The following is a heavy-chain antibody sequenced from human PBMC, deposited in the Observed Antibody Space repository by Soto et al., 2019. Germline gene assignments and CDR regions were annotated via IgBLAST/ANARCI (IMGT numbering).Heavy chain of an antibody. CDR2: ISYDGSNK. CDR1: GFTFSSYG. CDR3: ANLRSHALDAFDI. V-gene: IGHV3-30*18. Sequence: GGSLRLSCAASGFTFSSYGMHWVRQAPGKGLEWVAVISYDGSNKYYADSVKGRFTISRDNSKNTLYLQMNSLRAEDTAVYYCANLRSHALDAFDIWGQGTMVTVSS. J-gene: IGHJ3*02.